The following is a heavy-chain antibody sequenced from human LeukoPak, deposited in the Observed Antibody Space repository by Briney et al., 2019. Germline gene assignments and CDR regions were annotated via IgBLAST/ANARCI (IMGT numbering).Heavy chain of an antibody. J-gene: IGHJ5*02. CDR3: AREYYDSNIDP. Sequence: ASVKVSCKASGYTFSSHDINWVRQAPGQGLEWMGWMNPSSANTGYAQKFQGRVTLTRDTSITTAYMELSGLRSEDTAVYYCAREYYDSNIDPWGQGTLVTVSS. CDR1: GYTFSSHD. CDR2: MNPSSANT. V-gene: IGHV1-8*01. D-gene: IGHD3-22*01.